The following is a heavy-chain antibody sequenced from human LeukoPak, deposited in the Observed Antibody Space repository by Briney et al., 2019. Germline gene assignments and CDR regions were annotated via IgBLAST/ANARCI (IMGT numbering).Heavy chain of an antibody. J-gene: IGHJ5*02. CDR1: GGSISSYY. CDR3: ARDSTGTKGLNWFDP. V-gene: IGHV4-59*01. D-gene: IGHD1-7*01. Sequence: SETLSLTCTVSGGSISSYYWSWIRQPPGKGLEWIGYIYYSGSTNYNPSLKSRVTISVDTSKNQFSLKLSSVTAADTAVYYCARDSTGTKGLNWFDPWGQGTLVTVSS. CDR2: IYYSGST.